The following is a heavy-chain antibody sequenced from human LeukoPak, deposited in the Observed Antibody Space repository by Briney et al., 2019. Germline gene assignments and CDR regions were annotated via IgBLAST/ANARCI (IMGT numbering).Heavy chain of an antibody. CDR2: ISSSGDSL. V-gene: IGHV3-48*03. D-gene: IGHD6-19*01. Sequence: GGSLRLSCAASGFTFSSYEMKWVRQAPGKGLEWVSYISSSGDSLYYADSVKGRFTISRDNARNSLYLQMNSLRAEDTAIYYCARMAVAGQYNDYWGQGTLVTVSS. J-gene: IGHJ4*02. CDR3: ARMAVAGQYNDY. CDR1: GFTFSSYE.